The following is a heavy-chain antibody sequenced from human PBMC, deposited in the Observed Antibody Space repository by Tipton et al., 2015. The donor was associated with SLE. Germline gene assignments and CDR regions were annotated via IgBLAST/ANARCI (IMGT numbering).Heavy chain of an antibody. CDR1: GFKFDDYA. CDR3: AKVTWSGRHFDY. V-gene: IGHV3-9*01. D-gene: IGHD3-3*01. Sequence: SLRLSCVASGFKFDDYAMHWVRQAPGKGLEWVSGITWNRGFIAYADSVKGRFTLSRDSAKNSLYLQMDSLRVEDTALYYCAKVTWSGRHFDYWGQGTLVTVSS. CDR2: ITWNRGFI. J-gene: IGHJ4*02.